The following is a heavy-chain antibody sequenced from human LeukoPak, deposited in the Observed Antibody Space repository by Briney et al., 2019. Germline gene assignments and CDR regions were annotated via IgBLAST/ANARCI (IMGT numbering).Heavy chain of an antibody. D-gene: IGHD6-19*01. J-gene: IGHJ3*02. Sequence: PGGSLRLSCAASGFTFSNYAMSWVRQAPGKGLEWVSAISGSGGSTYYADSVKGQFTISRDNSKNMLYLQMNSLRAEDTAIYYCAKEGGYSSGWYVAFDIWGQGTMVTVSS. CDR1: GFTFSNYA. V-gene: IGHV3-23*01. CDR3: AKEGGYSSGWYVAFDI. CDR2: ISGSGGST.